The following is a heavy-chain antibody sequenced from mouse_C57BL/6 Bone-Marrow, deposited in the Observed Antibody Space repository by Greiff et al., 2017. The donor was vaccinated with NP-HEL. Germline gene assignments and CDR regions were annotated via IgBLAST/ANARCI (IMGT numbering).Heavy chain of an antibody. CDR3: ARRNFPYYYGSSYWYFDV. CDR1: GFTFSDYY. D-gene: IGHD1-1*01. Sequence: EVKLVESEGGLVQPGSSMKLSCTASGFTFSDYYMAWVRQVPEKGLEWVANINYDGSSTYYLDSLKSRFIISRDNAKNILYLQMSSLKSEDTATYYCARRNFPYYYGSSYWYFDVWGTGTTVTVSS. J-gene: IGHJ1*03. CDR2: INYDGSST. V-gene: IGHV5-16*02.